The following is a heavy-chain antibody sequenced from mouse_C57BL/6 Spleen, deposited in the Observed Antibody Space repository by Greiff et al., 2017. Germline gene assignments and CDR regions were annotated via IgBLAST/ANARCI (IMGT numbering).Heavy chain of an antibody. CDR2: INPYNGGT. V-gene: IGHV1-19*01. Sequence: VKLQQSGPVLVKPGASVKMSCKASGYTFTDYYMNWVKQSHGKSLEWIGVINPYNGGTSYNQKFKGKATLTVDKSSSTAYMELNSLTSEDSAVYYCARPRQLSLRNAMDYWGQGTSVTVAS. CDR3: ARPRQLSLRNAMDY. J-gene: IGHJ4*01. CDR1: GYTFTDYY. D-gene: IGHD3-2*02.